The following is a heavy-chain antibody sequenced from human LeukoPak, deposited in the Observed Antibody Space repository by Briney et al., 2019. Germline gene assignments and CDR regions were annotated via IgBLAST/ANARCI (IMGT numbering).Heavy chain of an antibody. CDR3: ARFFKAARAFDY. D-gene: IGHD6-6*01. J-gene: IGHJ4*02. Sequence: SETLSLTCAVYGGSFSGYYWSWIRQPPGKGLEWIGEINHSGSTNYNPSLKSRVTISVDTSKNQFSLKLSSVTAADTAVYYCARFFKAARAFDYWGQGTLVTVSS. V-gene: IGHV4-34*01. CDR1: GGSFSGYY. CDR2: INHSGST.